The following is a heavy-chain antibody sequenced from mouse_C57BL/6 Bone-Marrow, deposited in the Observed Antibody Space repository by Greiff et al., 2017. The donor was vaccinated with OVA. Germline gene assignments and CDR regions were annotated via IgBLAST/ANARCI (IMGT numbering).Heavy chain of an antibody. Sequence: VQLQQPGAELVKPGASVKLSCKASGYTFTSYWMHWVKQRPGQGLEWIGRIHPNNGGTNYNEKFKGKATLTVDKSSSTAYMQLSRLTSEDSEVYDCARWGYDNYGAYWGQGTLVTVSA. CDR1: GYTFTSYW. CDR3: ARWGYDNYGAY. D-gene: IGHD2-1*01. J-gene: IGHJ3*01. V-gene: IGHV1-64*01. CDR2: IHPNNGGT.